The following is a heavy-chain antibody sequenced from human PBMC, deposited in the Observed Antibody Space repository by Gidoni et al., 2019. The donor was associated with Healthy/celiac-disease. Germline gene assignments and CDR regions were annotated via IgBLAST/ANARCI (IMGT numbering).Heavy chain of an antibody. CDR2: ISGSGGST. CDR3: AKRGAREMATILSAWYFDL. V-gene: IGHV3-23*01. D-gene: IGHD2-15*01. J-gene: IGHJ2*01. Sequence: EVQLLESGGGLVQPGGSLRLYCEASGFTFSSYAMSWVRQAPGKGLEWVSAISGSGGSTYYADSVKGRFTISRDNSKNTLYLQMNSLRAEDTAVYYCAKRGAREMATILSAWYFDLWGRGTLVTVSS. CDR1: GFTFSSYA.